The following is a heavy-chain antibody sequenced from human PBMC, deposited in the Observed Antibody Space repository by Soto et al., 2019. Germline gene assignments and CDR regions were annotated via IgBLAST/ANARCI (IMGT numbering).Heavy chain of an antibody. CDR1: GFTFNNAW. D-gene: IGHD3-22*01. V-gene: IGHV3-15*01. J-gene: IGHJ4*02. Sequence: PGGSLRLSCAASGFTFNNAWMGWVRQAPGQGLEWVGHMKSKSEGETTDYAAPVKGRFTISRDDSKNTVYLQMNSLTTEDKAVYYCTAQFYFDASGYSFDLWGQGTLVTVSS. CDR3: TAQFYFDASGYSFDL. CDR2: MKSKSEGETT.